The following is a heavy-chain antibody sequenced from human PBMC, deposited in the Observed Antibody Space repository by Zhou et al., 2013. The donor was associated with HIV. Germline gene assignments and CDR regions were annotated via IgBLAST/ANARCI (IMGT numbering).Heavy chain of an antibody. CDR1: GYTFTTHP. CDR2: INVGNGHT. Sequence: QVQLVQSGAEVKKPGASVKVSCEASGYTFTTHPIHWVRQAPGQRLEYMGWINVGNGHTQYSQKFQGRVTLTRDTSASTAYMELTSLRSEDTAVYYCAREMSCSRTSCLDPWGQGTLVIVSS. CDR3: AREMSCSRTSCLDP. J-gene: IGHJ5*02. D-gene: IGHD2-2*01. V-gene: IGHV1-3*01.